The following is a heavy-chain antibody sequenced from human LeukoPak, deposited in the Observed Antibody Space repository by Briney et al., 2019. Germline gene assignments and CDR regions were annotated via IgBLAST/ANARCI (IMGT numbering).Heavy chain of an antibody. CDR3: ARDVYESSGYLYWYYFDY. CDR2: IWYDGSNK. D-gene: IGHD3-22*01. V-gene: IGHV3-33*01. J-gene: IGHJ4*02. Sequence: GRSLRLSCAASGFTFSSYGMHWVRQAPGKGLEWVADIWYDGSNKYYADSVKGRFTISRDNSKNTLYLQMNSLRAEDTAVYYCARDVYESSGYLYWYYFDYWGQGTLVTVSS. CDR1: GFTFSSYG.